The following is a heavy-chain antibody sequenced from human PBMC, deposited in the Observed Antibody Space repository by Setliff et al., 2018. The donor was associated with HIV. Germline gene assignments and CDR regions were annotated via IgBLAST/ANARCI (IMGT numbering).Heavy chain of an antibody. CDR3: ARAMRGVVVTNMYYYYGMDV. CDR2: IYHSGST. Sequence: SETLSLTCTVSGYSISSGYYWGWIRQPPGKGLEWSGSIYHSGSTYYNPPLKSRVTISVDTSKNQFSLKLSSVTAADTAVYYCARAMRGVVVTNMYYYYGMDVWGQGTTVTVSS. D-gene: IGHD2-21*02. V-gene: IGHV4-38-2*02. J-gene: IGHJ6*02. CDR1: GYSISSGYY.